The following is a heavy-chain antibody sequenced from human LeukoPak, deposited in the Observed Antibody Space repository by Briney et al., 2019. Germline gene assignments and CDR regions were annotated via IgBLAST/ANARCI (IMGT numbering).Heavy chain of an antibody. J-gene: IGHJ4*02. CDR2: INSDGSST. D-gene: IGHD6-6*01. V-gene: IGHV3-74*01. Sequence: GGSLRLSCAASGFTFSSYWMHWVRQAPGKGLVWVSRINSDGSSTSYADSVKGRFTISRDNAKSTLYLQMNSLRAEDTAVYYCASGEYSSSPLDYWGQGTLVTVSS. CDR3: ASGEYSSSPLDY. CDR1: GFTFSSYW.